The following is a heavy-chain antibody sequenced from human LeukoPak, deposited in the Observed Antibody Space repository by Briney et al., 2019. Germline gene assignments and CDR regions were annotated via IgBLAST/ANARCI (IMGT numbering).Heavy chain of an antibody. V-gene: IGHV4-38-2*02. D-gene: IGHD2-15*01. J-gene: IGHJ6*03. CDR3: ARGGSYGVYYYYYMDV. CDR2: VFHSGIT. CDR1: GYSISSGYY. Sequence: SKTLSLTCSVSGYSISSGYYWGWIRQPPGKGLEWIGSVFHSGITYYKPSLKSRVTISVDTSKNQFSLKLSSVTAADTAVYYCARGGSYGVYYYYYMDVWGKGTTVTISS.